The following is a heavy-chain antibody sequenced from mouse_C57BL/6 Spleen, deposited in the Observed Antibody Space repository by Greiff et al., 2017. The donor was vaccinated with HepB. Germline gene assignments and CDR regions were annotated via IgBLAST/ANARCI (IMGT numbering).Heavy chain of an antibody. Sequence: QVQLQQSGAELARPGASVKMSCKASGYTFTSYTMHWVKQRPGQGLEWIGYINPSSGYTKYNQKFKDKATLTADKSSSTAYMQLSSLTSEDSAVYYCARDSSGYGVMDCWGQGTSVTVSS. CDR2: INPSSGYT. V-gene: IGHV1-4*01. CDR3: ARDSSGYGVMDC. D-gene: IGHD3-2*02. J-gene: IGHJ4*01. CDR1: GYTFTSYT.